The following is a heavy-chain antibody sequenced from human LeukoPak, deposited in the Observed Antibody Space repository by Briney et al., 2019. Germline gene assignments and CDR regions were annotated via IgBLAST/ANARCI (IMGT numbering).Heavy chain of an antibody. CDR1: GFTFSSYE. CDR3: ARDRDPGYNDSSGYRRVNAFDI. Sequence: GGSLRLSCAASGFTFSSYEMNWVRQAPGKGLEWVSYISSSGTAIYYADSVKGRFTISRDNAKNSLYLQMNSLRAEDTAVYYCARDRDPGYNDSSGYRRVNAFDIWGQGTMVTVSS. D-gene: IGHD3-22*01. V-gene: IGHV3-48*03. J-gene: IGHJ3*02. CDR2: ISSSGTAI.